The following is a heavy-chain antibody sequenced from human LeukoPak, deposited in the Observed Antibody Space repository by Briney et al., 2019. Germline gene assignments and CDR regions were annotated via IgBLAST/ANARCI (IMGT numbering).Heavy chain of an antibody. CDR2: ISYDGSNK. Sequence: GGSLRLSCAASGFTLSSYAMHWVRQAPGKGLEWVAVISYDGSNKYYADSVKGRFTISRDNSKNTLYLQMNSLRAEDTAVYYCARGRLSGYLGAENDAFDIWGQGTMVTVSS. CDR1: GFTLSSYA. CDR3: ARGRLSGYLGAENDAFDI. V-gene: IGHV3-30-3*01. D-gene: IGHD3-22*01. J-gene: IGHJ3*02.